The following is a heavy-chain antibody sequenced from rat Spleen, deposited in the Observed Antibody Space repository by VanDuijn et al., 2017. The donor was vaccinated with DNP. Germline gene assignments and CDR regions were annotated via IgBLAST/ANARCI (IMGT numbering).Heavy chain of an antibody. CDR2: ISYEGSST. D-gene: IGHD1-10*01. J-gene: IGHJ2*01. CDR1: GFTFSDYY. CDR3: ARLTTTHY. V-gene: IGHV5-22*01. Sequence: EVQLVESGGGLVQPGRSLKLSCATSGFTFSDYYMAWVRQAPKKGLEWVASISYEGSSTSYGDSVKGRFSLSRDNAKSTLYLQVSSLRSEDTATYYCARLTTTHYWGQGVMVTVSS.